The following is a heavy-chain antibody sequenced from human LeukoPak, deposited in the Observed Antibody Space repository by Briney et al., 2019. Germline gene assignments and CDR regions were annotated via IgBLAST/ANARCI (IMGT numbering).Heavy chain of an antibody. CDR3: ARYRIPAVAGILLRYYFDY. CDR1: GFTFSSYA. J-gene: IGHJ4*02. V-gene: IGHV3-30*04. CDR2: ISYDGSNK. D-gene: IGHD6-19*01. Sequence: GRSLRLSCAASGFTFSSYAMHWVRQAPGKGLEWVAVISYDGSNKYYADSVKGRFTISRDNSKNTLYLQMNSLRAEDTAVYYCARYRIPAVAGILLRYYFDYWGQGTLVTVSS.